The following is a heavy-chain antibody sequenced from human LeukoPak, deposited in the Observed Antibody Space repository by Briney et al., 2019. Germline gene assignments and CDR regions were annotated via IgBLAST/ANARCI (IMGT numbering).Heavy chain of an antibody. D-gene: IGHD3-10*01. CDR1: GFIFSSYA. Sequence: GGSLTLSCAASGFIFSSYAMSWVREAPARGLEWVSSLRGNGDTFYADSVKGRFTISRDNSKNTLFVQMNSLRAEDTAVYYCARDPYGSGSPIDYWGQGTLVTVSS. CDR2: LRGNGDT. J-gene: IGHJ4*02. CDR3: ARDPYGSGSPIDY. V-gene: IGHV3-23*01.